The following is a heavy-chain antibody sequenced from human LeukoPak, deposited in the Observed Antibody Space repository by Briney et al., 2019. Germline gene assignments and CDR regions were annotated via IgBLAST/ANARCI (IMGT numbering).Heavy chain of an antibody. CDR2: TSGSGTYI. CDR3: ARDRSLVGNYYMDV. J-gene: IGHJ6*03. D-gene: IGHD3-3*01. V-gene: IGHV3-21*01. Sequence: GGSLRLSCATSGFTFTSYSMNWVRQAPGKGLECLSSTSGSGTYIYPADSVKCRFTISRDNAKKSQYLQMNSMRAEDTAVYYCARDRSLVGNYYMDVWGKGTTVTVSS. CDR1: GFTFTSYS.